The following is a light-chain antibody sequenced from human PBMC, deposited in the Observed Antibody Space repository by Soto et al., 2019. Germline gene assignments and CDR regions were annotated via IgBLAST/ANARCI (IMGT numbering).Light chain of an antibody. Sequence: EIVMTQSPATLSVSPGERATLSCRASQSVTSNLAWYQQKPGQAPSLLIYGASTRATGIPARFSGSGSGTEFNLTISSLQSEDFAVYYCQQYNDWPVYTFGQGTKLEIK. CDR3: QQYNDWPVYT. CDR2: GAS. CDR1: QSVTSN. J-gene: IGKJ2*01. V-gene: IGKV3-15*01.